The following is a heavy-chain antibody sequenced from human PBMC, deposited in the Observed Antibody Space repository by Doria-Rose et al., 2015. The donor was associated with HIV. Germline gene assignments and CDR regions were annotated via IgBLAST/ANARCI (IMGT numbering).Heavy chain of an antibody. V-gene: IGHV5-10-1*01. CDR1: GYSFTTDW. J-gene: IGHJ4*02. Sequence: ISCQGSGYSFTTDWITWVRQMPGKGLEWMGRIDPSDSYTIYSPSFQGHVTISADKSISTAYLQWSSLQASDTAMYYCARLNNDYGDYVFDYWGQGTLVTVSS. D-gene: IGHD4-17*01. CDR3: ARLNNDYGDYVFDY. CDR2: IDPSDSYT.